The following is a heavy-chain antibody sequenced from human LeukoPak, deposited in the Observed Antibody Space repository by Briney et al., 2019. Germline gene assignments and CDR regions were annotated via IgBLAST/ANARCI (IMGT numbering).Heavy chain of an antibody. CDR1: GFTFSSYA. J-gene: IGHJ6*02. Sequence: GGSLRLSCAASGFTFSSYAMHWVRQAPGKGLEWVAVISNDGSNKYYADSVKGRFTISRDNSKNTLYLQMNSLRAEDTAVYYCARGIAPPTAYYYYGMDVWGQGTTVTVSS. D-gene: IGHD6-13*01. CDR2: ISNDGSNK. CDR3: ARGIAPPTAYYYYGMDV. V-gene: IGHV3-30-3*01.